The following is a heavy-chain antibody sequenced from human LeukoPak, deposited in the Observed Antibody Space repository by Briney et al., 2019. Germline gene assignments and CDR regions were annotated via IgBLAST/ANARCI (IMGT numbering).Heavy chain of an antibody. V-gene: IGHV3-53*01. CDR2: IYSGGST. J-gene: IGHJ6*03. CDR1: GFTVSSNY. Sequence: GGSLRLSCAASGFTVSSNYMSWVRQAPGKGLEWVSVIYSGGSTYYADSVKGRFTISRDNAKNSLYLQMNSLRAEDTAVYYCARVDYSNYLLIYYYYYMDVRGKGTTVTVSS. D-gene: IGHD4-11*01. CDR3: ARVDYSNYLLIYYYYYMDV.